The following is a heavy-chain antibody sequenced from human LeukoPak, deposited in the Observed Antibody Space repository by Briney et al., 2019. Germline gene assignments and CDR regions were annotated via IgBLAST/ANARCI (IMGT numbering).Heavy chain of an antibody. CDR3: ARDGGSFGGGSWVSNLFDL. CDR2: ISYDGSNR. V-gene: IGHV3-30-3*01. Sequence: GGSLRLSCAASGFTFRSYAMHWVRQAPGKGLEWVAVISYDGSNRYYADSVKGRFTISRDNSKNTLYLQMNSLRAEDTAVYYCARDGGSFGGGSWVSNLFDLWGQGTLVTVSS. J-gene: IGHJ5*02. CDR1: GFTFRSYA. D-gene: IGHD2-15*01.